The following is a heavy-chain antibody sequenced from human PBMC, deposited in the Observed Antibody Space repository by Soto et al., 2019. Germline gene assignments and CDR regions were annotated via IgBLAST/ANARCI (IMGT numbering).Heavy chain of an antibody. CDR3: ARDPTPGPDHPFDI. Sequence: SETLSITCTVSGGSISSYYWSWIRQPPGKGLEWIGYIYYSGSTNYNPSLKSRVTISVDTSKNQFSLKLSSVTAADTAVYYCARDPTPGPDHPFDIWGQGTMVTVSS. CDR1: GGSISSYY. V-gene: IGHV4-59*01. J-gene: IGHJ3*02. CDR2: IYYSGST.